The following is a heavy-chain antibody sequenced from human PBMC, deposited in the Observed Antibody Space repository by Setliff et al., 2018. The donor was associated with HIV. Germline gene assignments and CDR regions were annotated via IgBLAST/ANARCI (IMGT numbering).Heavy chain of an antibody. CDR1: GASISSSHW. CDR2: ISHSGTT. CDR3: ARGYDFWSGKAPHWFDP. D-gene: IGHD3-3*01. V-gene: IGHV4-4*02. Sequence: SETLSLTCAVSGASISSSHWWNWVRQPPGKGLEWIGEISHSGTTNYNPSLKSRVSISVDKSKNQFLLKLNSVTAADTAVYYCARGYDFWSGKAPHWFDPWGQGTLVTVSS. J-gene: IGHJ5*02.